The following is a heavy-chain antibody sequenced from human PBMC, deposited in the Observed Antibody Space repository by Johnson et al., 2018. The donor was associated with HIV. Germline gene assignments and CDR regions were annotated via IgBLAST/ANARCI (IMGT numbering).Heavy chain of an antibody. J-gene: IGHJ3*01. Sequence: QVQLVESGGGVVQPGRSLKLSCAASEFTFSNYAMHWVRQAPGKGLEWVAVISYDGSSKYYADSVKGRFTITRDNSKHTLNLQMNSLRPEDTAVYYCAKGMGLSIGELSDAFQFWGLGTVVTVSS. V-gene: IGHV3-30-3*01. CDR1: EFTFSNYA. CDR2: ISYDGSSK. CDR3: AKGMGLSIGELSDAFQF. D-gene: IGHD3-10*01.